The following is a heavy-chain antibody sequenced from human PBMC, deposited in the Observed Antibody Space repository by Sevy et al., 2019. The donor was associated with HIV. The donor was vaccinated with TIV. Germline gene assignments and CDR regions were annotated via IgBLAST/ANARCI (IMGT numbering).Heavy chain of an antibody. CDR3: ARDDAPDYYYFDMDV. CDR2: ISYDGSNK. V-gene: IGHV3-30-3*01. Sequence: EGSLRLSCAASGFTFSSYAMHWVHQAPGKELEWVAVISYDGSNKYYADSVKGRFTISRDNSKNTLYLQMDGLRAEDTALYYCARDDAPDYYYFDMDVWGQGTTVTVSS. CDR1: GFTFSSYA. J-gene: IGHJ6*02.